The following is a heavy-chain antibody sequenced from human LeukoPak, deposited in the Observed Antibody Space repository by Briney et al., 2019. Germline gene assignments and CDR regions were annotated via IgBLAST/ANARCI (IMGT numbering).Heavy chain of an antibody. J-gene: IGHJ4*02. Sequence: ASVKVSCKASGYTFTSYDINWVRQATGRGLEWMGWMNPNSGHTDYAQKFQGRVTITRNTSISTAYMEPSSLRSEDTAVYYCARSYYFDSSGYFPTDHWGQGTLVTVSS. D-gene: IGHD3-22*01. CDR1: GYTFTSYD. CDR3: ARSYYFDSSGYFPTDH. CDR2: MNPNSGHT. V-gene: IGHV1-8*03.